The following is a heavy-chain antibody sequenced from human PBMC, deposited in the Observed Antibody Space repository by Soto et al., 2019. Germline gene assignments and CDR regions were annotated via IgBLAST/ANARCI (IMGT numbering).Heavy chain of an antibody. Sequence: QVQLVQSGAEVKKPGSSVKVSCKASGGTFSSYAISWVRQAPGQGLEWMGGIIPIFGTANYAQKFQGRVTITADESTSTAYMELSSLGSEDTAVYYCARGRGYYDFWSGYYTGAYFDYWGQGPLVTVSS. J-gene: IGHJ4*02. CDR1: GGTFSSYA. D-gene: IGHD3-3*01. CDR3: ARGRGYYDFWSGYYTGAYFDY. V-gene: IGHV1-69*01. CDR2: IIPIFGTA.